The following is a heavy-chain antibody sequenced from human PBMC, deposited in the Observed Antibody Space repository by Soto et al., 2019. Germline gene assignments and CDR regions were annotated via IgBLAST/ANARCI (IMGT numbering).Heavy chain of an antibody. CDR2: INSDGSTT. Sequence: EVQLVESGGGLVQPGGSLRLSCSASGFTFSRYWMHWVRQVPGKGLQWVSHINSDGSTTSYADSVKGRFTISRDNAKNTLYLKMNSLRAEDTSVYYCARETGYSSGLTDYWGQGTLVTVSS. J-gene: IGHJ4*02. CDR1: GFTFSRYW. V-gene: IGHV3-74*01. CDR3: ARETGYSSGLTDY. D-gene: IGHD6-19*01.